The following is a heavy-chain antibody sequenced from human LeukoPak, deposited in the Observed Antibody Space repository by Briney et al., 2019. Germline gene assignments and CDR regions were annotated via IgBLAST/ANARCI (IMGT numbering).Heavy chain of an antibody. CDR2: ISSSGSTI. CDR1: GFTFSSYE. Sequence: TGGSLRLSCAASGFTFSSYEMNRVRQAPGKGLEWVSYISSSGSTIYYADSVKGRFTISRDNAKNSLYLQMNSLRAEDTAVYYCARAVGAIYGTDVWGKGTTVTVSS. J-gene: IGHJ6*04. V-gene: IGHV3-48*03. CDR3: ARAVGAIYGTDV.